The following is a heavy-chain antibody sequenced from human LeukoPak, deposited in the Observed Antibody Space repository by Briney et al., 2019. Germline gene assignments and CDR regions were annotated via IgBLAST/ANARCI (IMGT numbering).Heavy chain of an antibody. V-gene: IGHV4-30-4*01. CDR3: ARAGYDFWDNWFDP. D-gene: IGHD3-3*01. CDR1: GGSISSGDYY. Sequence: SETLSLTCTVSGGSISSGDYYWSWIRQPPGTGLEWIGYIYYSGSTYYNPSLKSRVTISVDTSKNQFSLKLSSVTAADTAVYYCARAGYDFWDNWFDPWGQRTLVTVSS. J-gene: IGHJ5*02. CDR2: IYYSGST.